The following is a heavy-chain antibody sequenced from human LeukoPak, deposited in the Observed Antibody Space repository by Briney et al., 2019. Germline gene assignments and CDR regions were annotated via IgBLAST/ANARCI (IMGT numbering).Heavy chain of an antibody. D-gene: IGHD6-13*01. V-gene: IGHV3-48*03. CDR2: ISSSGSTI. CDR3: ARAPGSSGYAFDI. CDR1: GFTFSSYE. Sequence: PGGSLRLSCAASGFTFSSYEMNWVRQAPGKGLECLSYISSSGSTIYYADSVKGRFTISRDNAKKLLYLQMNSLRAEDTAVYYCARAPGSSGYAFDIWGQGTVVTVSS. J-gene: IGHJ3*02.